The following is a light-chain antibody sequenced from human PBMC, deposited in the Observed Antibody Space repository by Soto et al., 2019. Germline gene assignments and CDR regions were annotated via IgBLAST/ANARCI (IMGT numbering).Light chain of an antibody. J-gene: IGKJ3*01. CDR2: DAV. Sequence: IVLTQSPVTLSLSPGEGATLSCRASQSVTGTNLAWYQQRAGQAPRLLIYDAVRRATGIPDRFSGSGSGTDFTLTISRLEPEDFAVYYCHQYGSSLGTFGRGTKVDI. V-gene: IGKV3-20*01. CDR1: QSVTGTN. CDR3: HQYGSSLGT.